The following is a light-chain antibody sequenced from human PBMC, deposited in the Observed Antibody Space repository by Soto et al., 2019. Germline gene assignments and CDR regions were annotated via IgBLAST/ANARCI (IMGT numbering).Light chain of an antibody. CDR1: QRVLASSNSKNY. Sequence: DIVLTQSPDSLDVSLGERATINCKSSQRVLASSNSKNYLVWYQQKPGQPPKLLIYWASTRESGVPDRFSGSGSGTDFTLTISSLQAEDVAVYYCQQYYSTPWTFGQGTKVEIK. CDR2: WAS. CDR3: QQYYSTPWT. J-gene: IGKJ1*01. V-gene: IGKV4-1*01.